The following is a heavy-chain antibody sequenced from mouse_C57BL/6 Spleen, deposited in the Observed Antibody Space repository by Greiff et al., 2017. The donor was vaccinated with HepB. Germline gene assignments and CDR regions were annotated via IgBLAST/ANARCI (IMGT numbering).Heavy chain of an antibody. V-gene: IGHV5-17*01. CDR1: GFTFSDYG. CDR3: ARGTVVARLDY. CDR2: ISSGSSTI. Sequence: EVKVEESGGGLVKPGGSLKLSCAASGFTFSDYGMHWVRQAPEKGLEWVAYISSGSSTIYYADTVKGRFTISRDNAKNTLFLQMTSLRSEDTAMYYCARGTVVARLDYWGQGTTLTVSS. J-gene: IGHJ2*01. D-gene: IGHD1-1*01.